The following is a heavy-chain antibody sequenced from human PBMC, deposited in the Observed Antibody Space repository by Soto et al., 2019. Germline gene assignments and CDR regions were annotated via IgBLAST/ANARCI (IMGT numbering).Heavy chain of an antibody. CDR2: ISWNSGSI. Sequence: EVQLVESGGGLVQPGRSLRLSCAASGFTFDDYAMHWVRQAPGKGLEWVSGISWNSGSIGYADSVKGRFTISRDNAKNALYLQMNSLRAEDTTLYYCAKDIVILSAARGYDAFDIWGQGTMVTVSS. J-gene: IGHJ3*02. D-gene: IGHD2-2*01. CDR3: AKDIVILSAARGYDAFDI. CDR1: GFTFDDYA. V-gene: IGHV3-9*01.